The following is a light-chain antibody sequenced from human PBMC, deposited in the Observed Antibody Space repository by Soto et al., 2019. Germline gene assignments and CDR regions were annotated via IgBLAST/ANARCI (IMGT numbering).Light chain of an antibody. CDR1: QSVSIND. CDR2: GAS. Sequence: EIVVTQSPGTLPLSRGERATRSCRASQSVSINDLAWYQQKPGQAPRVLIYGASIRATGIPDRFSGSGSGPDFTLTISRLEPEDLAVYYCQQYGRSSWTFGQGNKGEVQ. V-gene: IGKV3-20*01. CDR3: QQYGRSSWT. J-gene: IGKJ1*01.